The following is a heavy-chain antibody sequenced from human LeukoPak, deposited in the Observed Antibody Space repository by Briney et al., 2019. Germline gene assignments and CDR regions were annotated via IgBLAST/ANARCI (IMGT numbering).Heavy chain of an antibody. CDR1: RFTFSSYA. Sequence: GGSLRLSCAASRFTFSSYAMSWVRQAPGKGLEWVSGISGSGGATYYADSVKGRFTISRDNSKNTLNLQMNSLRAEDTAVYYCARDYRSYSYGRGALDIWGQGTMVTVSS. CDR3: ARDYRSYSYGRGALDI. V-gene: IGHV3-23*01. CDR2: ISGSGGAT. J-gene: IGHJ3*02. D-gene: IGHD5-18*01.